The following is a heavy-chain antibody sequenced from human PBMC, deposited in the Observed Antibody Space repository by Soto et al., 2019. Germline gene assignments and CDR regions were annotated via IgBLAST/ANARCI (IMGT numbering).Heavy chain of an antibody. Sequence: QVQLVQSGAEVKKPGASVKVSCKASGYTFADYYIHWVRQAPGQGLEWMGWINPNSGGTNYAQNCQGGAPLNRAPAISTAYREQSRLQSDDPPVYSCARDSQDGSSGYYYKDRAWFDPWGQGTLVTVSS. CDR2: INPNSGGT. D-gene: IGHD3-22*01. J-gene: IGHJ5*02. V-gene: IGHV1-2*02. CDR3: ARDSQDGSSGYYYKDRAWFDP. CDR1: GYTFADYY.